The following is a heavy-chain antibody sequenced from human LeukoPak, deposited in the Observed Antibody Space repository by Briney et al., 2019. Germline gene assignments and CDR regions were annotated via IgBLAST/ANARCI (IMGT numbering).Heavy chain of an antibody. CDR2: ISSSGSTI. CDR3: ARVKCSSTSCSDRGGDY. Sequence: PGGSLRLSCAASGFTFSSYEMNWVRQAPGKGLEWVSYISSSGSTIYYADSVKGRFTISRDNAKNSLYLQMNSLRAEDTAVYYCARVKCSSTSCSDRGGDYWGQGTLVTVSS. CDR1: GFTFSSYE. J-gene: IGHJ4*02. V-gene: IGHV3-48*03. D-gene: IGHD2-2*01.